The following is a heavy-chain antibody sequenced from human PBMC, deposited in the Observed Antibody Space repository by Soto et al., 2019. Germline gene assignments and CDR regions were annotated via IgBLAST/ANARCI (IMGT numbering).Heavy chain of an antibody. D-gene: IGHD1-26*01. V-gene: IGHV4-30-4*02. CDR3: ASAVSGSYCYFDY. CDR1: GGSISSGDYY. CDR2: IYYSGST. Sequence: SETLSLTCTVSGGSISSGDYYWSWIRQPPGKGLEWIGYIYYSGSTYYNPSLKSRVTISVDTSKNQFSLKLGSVTAADTAIYYCASAVSGSYCYFDYWGQGTLVTVSS. J-gene: IGHJ4*02.